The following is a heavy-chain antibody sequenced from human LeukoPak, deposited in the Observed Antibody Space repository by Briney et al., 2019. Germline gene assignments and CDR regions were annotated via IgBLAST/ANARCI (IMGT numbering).Heavy chain of an antibody. V-gene: IGHV4-59*01. CDR3: ARDLGAAAATGEFDY. CDR2: IYYSGST. Sequence: SETLSLTCTVSGGSISSYYWSWIRQPPGKGLEWIGYIYYSGSTNYNPSLKSRVTISVDTSKNQFSLKLSSVTAAGTAVYYCARDLGAAAATGEFDYWGQGTLVTVSS. J-gene: IGHJ4*02. CDR1: GGSISSYY. D-gene: IGHD6-13*01.